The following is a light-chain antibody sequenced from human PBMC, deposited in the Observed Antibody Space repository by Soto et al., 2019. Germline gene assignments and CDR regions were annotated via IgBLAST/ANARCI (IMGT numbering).Light chain of an antibody. V-gene: IGLV2-14*01. CDR3: TSYTSSSTL. CDR1: SSDLGGYNY. J-gene: IGLJ2*01. Sequence: QSALTQPASVSGSPGQSITISCTGTSSDLGGYNYVSWYQQHPGKAPKLMIYEVSNRPSGVSNRFSGSKSGNTASLTISGLQPEDEADYYCTSYTSSSTLFGGGTKLTVL. CDR2: EVS.